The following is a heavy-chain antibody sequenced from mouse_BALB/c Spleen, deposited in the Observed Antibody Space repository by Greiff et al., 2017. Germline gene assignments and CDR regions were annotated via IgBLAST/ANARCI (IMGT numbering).Heavy chain of an antibody. CDR3: ARTTGTSWFAY. CDR1: GFTFSSYT. Sequence: EVMLVESGGGLVQPGGSLKLSCAASGFTFSSYTMSWVRQTPEKRLEWVAYISNGGGSTYYPDTVKGRFTISRDNAKNTLYLQMSSLKSEDTAMYYCARTTGTSWFAYWGQGTLVTVSA. CDR2: ISNGGGST. D-gene: IGHD4-1*02. J-gene: IGHJ3*01. V-gene: IGHV5-12-2*01.